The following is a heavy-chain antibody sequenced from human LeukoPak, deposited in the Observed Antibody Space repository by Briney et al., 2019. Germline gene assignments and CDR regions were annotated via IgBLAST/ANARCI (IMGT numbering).Heavy chain of an antibody. D-gene: IGHD1-14*01. V-gene: IGHV4-39*01. CDR1: GGSISSSYYY. CDR3: ARRGYNWNHIAGGNFDY. J-gene: IGHJ4*02. CDR2: IHYSGST. Sequence: PSETLSLTCTVSGGSISSSYYYWGWIRQPPGKGLEWIGSIHYSGSTYYNSSLKSRVTISVDTSKNQFSLKLSSVTAADTAVYYCARRGYNWNHIAGGNFDYWGQGTLVTVSS.